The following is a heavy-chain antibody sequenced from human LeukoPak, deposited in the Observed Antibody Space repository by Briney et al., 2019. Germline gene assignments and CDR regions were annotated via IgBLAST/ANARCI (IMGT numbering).Heavy chain of an antibody. CDR3: ATGNHGGGDSDAFDI. V-gene: IGHV3-7*01. Sequence: GGSLRLSCAASGFTFSSYWMSWVRQAPGKGLEWVANIKQDGSEKYYVDSVKGRFTISRDNAKNSLYLQMNSLRAEDTAVYYCATGNHGGGDSDAFDIWGQGTMVTVSS. CDR1: GFTFSSYW. D-gene: IGHD2-21*02. J-gene: IGHJ3*02. CDR2: IKQDGSEK.